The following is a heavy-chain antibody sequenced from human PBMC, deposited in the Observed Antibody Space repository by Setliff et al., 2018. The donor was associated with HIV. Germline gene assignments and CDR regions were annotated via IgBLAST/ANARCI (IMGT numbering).Heavy chain of an antibody. V-gene: IGHV1-2*02. Sequence: GASVKVSCKASGYTFTGYYMHWVRQAPGQGLEWMGWINPNSGGTTYAQKFQGRVTMTRDTSISTAYMELSRLRSDDTAVYYCASGLICGGDCTWTVDYWGQGTLVTVSS. CDR3: ASGLICGGDCTWTVDY. CDR1: GYTFTGYY. J-gene: IGHJ4*02. CDR2: INPNSGGT. D-gene: IGHD2-21*02.